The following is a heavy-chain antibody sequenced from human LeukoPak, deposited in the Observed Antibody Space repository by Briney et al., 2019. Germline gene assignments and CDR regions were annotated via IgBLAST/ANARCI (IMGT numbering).Heavy chain of an antibody. V-gene: IGHV1-2*02. Sequence: ASVKVSCKTSGYTFTDYFINWIRQAPGQGLEWVAWINPNTGGANYAQKFKDRVSMTSDKSTSTIYLYISGLRSDDTAIYYCSRDRTSGYRYGGMGSWGQGTLVTASS. CDR3: SRDRTSGYRYGGMGS. CDR2: INPNTGGA. J-gene: IGHJ5*02. D-gene: IGHD5-18*01. CDR1: GYTFTDYF.